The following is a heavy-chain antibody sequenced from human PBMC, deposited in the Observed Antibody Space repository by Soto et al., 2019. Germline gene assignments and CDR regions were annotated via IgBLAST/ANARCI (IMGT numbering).Heavy chain of an antibody. J-gene: IGHJ5*02. V-gene: IGHV3-53*01. CDR1: GFTVSINY. CDR2: IYSGGST. D-gene: IGHD3-10*01. CDR3: ARSPRGWFDP. Sequence: VGSLRLSCAASGFTVSINYMSWVRQAPGKGLEWVSVIYSGGSTYYADSVKGRFTISRDNSKNTLYLQMNSLRAEDTAVYYCARSPRGWFDPWGQGTLVTVSS.